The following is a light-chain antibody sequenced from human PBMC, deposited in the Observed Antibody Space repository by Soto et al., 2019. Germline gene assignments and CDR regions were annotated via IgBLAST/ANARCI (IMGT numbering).Light chain of an antibody. CDR2: DTY. CDR1: QSVKNF. V-gene: IGKV3-15*01. CDR3: QQHDNWPLT. J-gene: IGKJ4*01. Sequence: EIVMTQSPATLSVSPGERVTISCRASQSVKNFLAWYQQKPGQAPRLLIYDTYTRATDTPARFSGSGSGAEFTLTISSLQSEDFAVYYCQQHDNWPLTFGGGTKVEI.